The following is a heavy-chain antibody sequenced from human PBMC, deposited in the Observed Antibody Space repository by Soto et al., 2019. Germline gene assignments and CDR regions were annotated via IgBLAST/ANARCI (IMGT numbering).Heavy chain of an antibody. J-gene: IGHJ4*02. D-gene: IGHD5-18*01. CDR2: ISGSGDGI. CDR3: AGPGYSSQDY. Sequence: VQLLESGGGLVQPGGSLRLSCAASGFTFSSFALSWVRQAPGKGLEWVSAISGSGDGIDYADSVKGQFTISRDNSKNTMYLQMNSLRAGDTAVYDCAGPGYSSQDYWGQGTLVTVSS. CDR1: GFTFSSFA. V-gene: IGHV3-23*01.